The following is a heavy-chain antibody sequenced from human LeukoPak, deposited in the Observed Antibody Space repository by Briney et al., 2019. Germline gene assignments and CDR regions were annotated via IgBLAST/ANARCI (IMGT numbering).Heavy chain of an antibody. CDR3: ARGAAVAEFDP. CDR1: GGSFSGYY. J-gene: IGHJ5*02. D-gene: IGHD2-15*01. CDR2: INHSGST. Sequence: SETLSVTCAVYGGSFSGYYWSWIRQPPGKGLEWIGEINHSGSTNYNPSLKSRVTISVDTSKNQFSLKLSSVTAADTAVYYCARGAAVAEFDPWGQGTLVTVSS. V-gene: IGHV4-34*01.